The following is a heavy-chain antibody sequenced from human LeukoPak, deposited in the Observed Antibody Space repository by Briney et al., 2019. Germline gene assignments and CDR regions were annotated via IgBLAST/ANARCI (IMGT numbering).Heavy chain of an antibody. J-gene: IGHJ4*02. CDR2: ISSSSSYI. CDR1: GFTFSRYS. Sequence: GGSLRLSCAASGFTFSRYSMNWVRQAPGKGLEWVSSISSSSSYIYYADSVKGRFTISRDNAKNSLYLQMNSLRAEDTAVYYCARDRDTMVRGVTGYFDYWGQGTLVTVSS. D-gene: IGHD3-10*01. CDR3: ARDRDTMVRGVTGYFDY. V-gene: IGHV3-21*01.